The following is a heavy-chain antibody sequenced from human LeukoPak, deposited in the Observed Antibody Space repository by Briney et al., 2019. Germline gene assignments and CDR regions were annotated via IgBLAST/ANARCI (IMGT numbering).Heavy chain of an antibody. V-gene: IGHV3-30*02. J-gene: IGHJ6*03. CDR3: AKAGNYDFWSGTGGGTYYYYYMDV. D-gene: IGHD3-3*01. CDR2: IRYDGTNK. CDR1: GFTFSSYG. Sequence: GGSLRLSCAASGFTFSSYGMHWVRQAPGKGLEWVAFIRYDGTNKYYADSVKGRFTIPRDNSKNTLYLQMNSLRAEDTAVYYCAKAGNYDFWSGTGGGTYYYYYMDVWGKGTTVTVSS.